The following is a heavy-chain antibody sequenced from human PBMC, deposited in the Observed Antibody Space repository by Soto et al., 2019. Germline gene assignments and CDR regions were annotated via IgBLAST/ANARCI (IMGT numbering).Heavy chain of an antibody. V-gene: IGHV4-34*01. CDR2: INHSGST. Sequence: SETLSLTCAVYGGSFSGYYWSWIRQPPGKGLEWIGEINHSGSTNYNPSLKSRVTISVDTPKNQFSLKLSSVTAADTAVYYCARAIFGVVTLNWFDPWGQGTLVTVSS. CDR3: ARAIFGVVTLNWFDP. CDR1: GGSFSGYY. D-gene: IGHD3-3*01. J-gene: IGHJ5*02.